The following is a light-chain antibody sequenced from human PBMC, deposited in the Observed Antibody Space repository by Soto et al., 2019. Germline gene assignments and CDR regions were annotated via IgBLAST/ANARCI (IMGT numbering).Light chain of an antibody. CDR1: QDISNY. Sequence: IQITQSPSSLSASVGDRVTITCRASQDISNYLAWYQQIRGEVPKLLICGTTSLLSGVPSRFSGSGSGTEFTLTISSLQSEDFAVYSCQQYNNWPPRNTFGGGTKVDIK. V-gene: IGKV1-27*01. CDR2: GTT. J-gene: IGKJ4*01. CDR3: QQYNNWPPRNT.